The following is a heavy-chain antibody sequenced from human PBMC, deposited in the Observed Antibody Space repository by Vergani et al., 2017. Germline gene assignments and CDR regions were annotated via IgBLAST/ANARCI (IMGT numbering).Heavy chain of an antibody. V-gene: IGHV3-73*02. CDR3: TRQLLAYCCGDCYGYWYFDL. CDR1: GFTFSGSA. CDR2: IRSKANSYAT. Sequence: EVQLVESGGGLVQPGGSLKLSCAASGFTFSGSAMHWVRQASGKGLEWVGRIRSKANSYATAYAASVKGRFTISRDDSKNTAYLQMNSLKTEDTAVYYCTRQLLAYCCGDCYGYWYFDLWGRGTLVTVSS. D-gene: IGHD2-21*02. J-gene: IGHJ2*01.